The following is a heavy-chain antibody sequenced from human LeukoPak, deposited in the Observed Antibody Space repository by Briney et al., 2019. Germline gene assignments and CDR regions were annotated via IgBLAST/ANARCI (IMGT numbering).Heavy chain of an antibody. CDR1: GGPISSSSYY. CDR3: ARAPHDYVWGSYRYFDY. Sequence: SETLSLTCTVSGGPISSSSYYWGWIRQPPGKGLEWIGNIYYSGSTYYNPSLKSRVTISVDTSKNQFSLKLSSVTAADTAVYYCARAPHDYVWGSYRYFDYWGQGTLVTVSS. J-gene: IGHJ4*02. D-gene: IGHD3-16*02. CDR2: IYYSGST. V-gene: IGHV4-39*01.